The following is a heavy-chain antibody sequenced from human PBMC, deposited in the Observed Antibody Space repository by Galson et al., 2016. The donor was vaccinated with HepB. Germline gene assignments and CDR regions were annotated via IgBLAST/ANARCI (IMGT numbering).Heavy chain of an antibody. J-gene: IGHJ4*02. D-gene: IGHD5-18*01. CDR3: AKDQERGHSYTFDY. CDR2: ISYDGYNK. Sequence: SLRLSCAASGFTFSSYGMHWVRQAPGKGLEWVAVISYDGYNKYYTDSVKGRFTISRDNSKNTLYLQMNSLRAEDTAVYYCAKDQERGHSYTFDYWGQGTLVTVSS. V-gene: IGHV3-30*18. CDR1: GFTFSSYG.